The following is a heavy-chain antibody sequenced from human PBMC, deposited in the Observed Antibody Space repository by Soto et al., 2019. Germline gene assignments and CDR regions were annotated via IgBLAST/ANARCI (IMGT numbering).Heavy chain of an antibody. V-gene: IGHV1-69*02. CDR3: AKESGYYHGSGSYYSFDH. D-gene: IGHD3-10*01. CDR1: GDPFNSYT. Sequence: QVQLVQSGAEVKKPGSSVKGSCKTSGDPFNSYTISWVRQAPGRGLEWMGRIIPVFGMSNYAERFQGRVTLPAAEDTSTAFMELSSLTSDDTAIYFCAKESGYYHGSGSYYSFDHWGQGTPVNVSS. CDR2: IIPVFGMS. J-gene: IGHJ4*02.